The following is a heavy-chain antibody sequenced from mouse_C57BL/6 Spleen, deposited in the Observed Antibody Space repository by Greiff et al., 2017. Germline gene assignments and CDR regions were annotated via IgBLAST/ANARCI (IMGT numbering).Heavy chain of an antibody. Sequence: EVQRVESGPELVKPGASVKMSCKASGYTFTDYNMHWVKQSHGKSLEWIGYINPNNGGTSYNQKFKGKATLTVNKSSSTAYMELRSLTSEDSAVYYCARSITTVVEYFDVWGTGTTVTVSS. J-gene: IGHJ1*03. V-gene: IGHV1-22*01. CDR1: GYTFTDYN. CDR2: INPNNGGT. D-gene: IGHD1-1*01. CDR3: ARSITTVVEYFDV.